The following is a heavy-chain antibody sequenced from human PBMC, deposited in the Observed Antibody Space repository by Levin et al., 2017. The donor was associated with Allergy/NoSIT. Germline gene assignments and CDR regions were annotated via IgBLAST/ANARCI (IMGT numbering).Heavy chain of an antibody. D-gene: IGHD2-2*01. Sequence: GGSLRLSCAASGFTFSTFAMTWVRQAPGKGLEWVSVIGPSGSGAYYADSVKGRYIVSRDNSRNTLFLQMKSLRAEDTAVYYCAKVLVPATVWGSGGFDFWGQGTLVTVSS. V-gene: IGHV3-23*01. J-gene: IGHJ4*02. CDR2: IGPSGSGA. CDR1: GFTFSTFA. CDR3: AKVLVPATVWGSGGFDF.